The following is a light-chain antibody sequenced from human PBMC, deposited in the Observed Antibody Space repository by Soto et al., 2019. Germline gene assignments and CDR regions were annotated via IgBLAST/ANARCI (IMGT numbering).Light chain of an antibody. CDR3: SSYTGSIYV. CDR1: SSDVGGYNY. V-gene: IGLV2-14*01. J-gene: IGLJ1*01. Sequence: QSVLTQPASVSGSPGQSITISCTGTSSDVGGYNYVSWYQQHPGKAPKLMIYDVSNRPSGVSNRFSGSKSGNTASLPISGLQAEDEADYYCSSYTGSIYVFGTGTKVTVL. CDR2: DVS.